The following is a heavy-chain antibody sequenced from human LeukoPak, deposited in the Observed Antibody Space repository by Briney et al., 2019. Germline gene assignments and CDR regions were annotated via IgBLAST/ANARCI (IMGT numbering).Heavy chain of an antibody. J-gene: IGHJ4*02. V-gene: IGHV1-18*01. D-gene: IGHD3-22*01. Sequence: ASVKVSCKASGYTFTSYGISWVRPAPGQGLEWMGWISAYNGNTNYAQKLQGRVTMTTDTSTSTAYMELRSLRSDDTAVYYCARVGPVYYYDSSGYYLDYWGQGTLVTVSS. CDR1: GYTFTSYG. CDR3: ARVGPVYYYDSSGYYLDY. CDR2: ISAYNGNT.